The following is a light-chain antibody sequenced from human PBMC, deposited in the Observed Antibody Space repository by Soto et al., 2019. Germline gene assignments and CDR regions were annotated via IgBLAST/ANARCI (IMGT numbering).Light chain of an antibody. CDR2: DAS. CDR3: QQFNSYPIT. V-gene: IGKV1-13*02. CDR1: QGIGSA. J-gene: IGKJ5*01. Sequence: AIQLTQSPSSLSASVGDRVTITCRASQGIGSALAWYQQKPGKAPNLLIYDASNLETGVPSRFSGSRSETDFTLTISSLQPEDFATYYCQQFNSYPITFGQGTRLEIK.